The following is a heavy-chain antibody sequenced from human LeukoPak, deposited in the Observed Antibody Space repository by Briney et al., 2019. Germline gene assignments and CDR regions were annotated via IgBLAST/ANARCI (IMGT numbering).Heavy chain of an antibody. V-gene: IGHV1-69*06. CDR1: GGTFSSYS. CDR2: IIPIFGTA. Sequence: ASVKVSCKASGGTFSSYSISWVRQAPGQGLEWMGGIIPIFGTANYAQKFQGGVTSTADKSTSTAYMELSSLRSEDTAVYYCARDDPYGSSPSCYEGGMDVWGRGTTVTVS. CDR3: ARDDPYGSSPSCYEGGMDV. J-gene: IGHJ6*04. D-gene: IGHD2-2*01.